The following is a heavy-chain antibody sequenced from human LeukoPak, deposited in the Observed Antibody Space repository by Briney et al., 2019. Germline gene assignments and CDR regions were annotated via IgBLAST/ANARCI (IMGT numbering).Heavy chain of an antibody. J-gene: IGHJ4*02. V-gene: IGHV3-11*04. D-gene: IGHD6-13*01. Sequence: PGGSLRLSCAASGFIFSDYYMSWIRQAPGKGLEWVSYISSSGNTINYADSVKGRFTISRDNARNSLYLQMNSLRAEDTAVYYCARDAGSYSFNYWRQGTLVTVSS. CDR1: GFIFSDYY. CDR2: ISSSGNTI. CDR3: ARDAGSYSFNY.